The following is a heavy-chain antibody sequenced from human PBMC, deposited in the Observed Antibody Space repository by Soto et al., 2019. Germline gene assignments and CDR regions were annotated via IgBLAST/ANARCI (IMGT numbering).Heavy chain of an antibody. V-gene: IGHV4-59*01. CDR1: GGSISSYY. CDR2: IYYSGST. D-gene: IGHD3-22*01. CDR3: ARDYYDSSGYLIHDAFDI. Sequence: ASETLSLTCTVSGGSISSYYWSWIRQPPGKGLEWIGYIYYSGSTNYNPSLKSRVTISVDTSKNQFSLKLSSVTAADTAVYYCARDYYDSSGYLIHDAFDIWGQGTMVTVSS. J-gene: IGHJ3*02.